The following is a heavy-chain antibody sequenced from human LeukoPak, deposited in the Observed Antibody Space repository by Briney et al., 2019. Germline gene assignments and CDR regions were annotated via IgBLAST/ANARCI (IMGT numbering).Heavy chain of an antibody. D-gene: IGHD3-16*02. V-gene: IGHV1-2*02. J-gene: IGHJ6*03. CDR1: GYTFTNYY. Sequence: GASVKVSCKASGYTFTNYYMHWVRQAPGQGLEWMGWINPNSGGTNYAQKFQGRVTMTRDTSISTAYMELSRLRSDDTAVYYCAREFVTFGGVIRSPYYYYMDVWGKGTTVTISS. CDR2: INPNSGGT. CDR3: AREFVTFGGVIRSPYYYYMDV.